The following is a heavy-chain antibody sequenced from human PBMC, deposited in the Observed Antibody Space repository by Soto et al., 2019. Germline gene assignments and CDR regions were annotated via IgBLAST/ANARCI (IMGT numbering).Heavy chain of an antibody. CDR3: ARVPRPMTTVTTTWYFDL. Sequence: QVQLQESGPGLVKPSQTLSLTCTVSGGSISSGDYYWSWIRQPPGKGLEWIGYIYYSGSTYYNPSLKSRVTISVDTSKNQFSLKLSSVTAADTAVYYCARVPRPMTTVTTTWYFDLWGRGTLVTVSS. CDR1: GGSISSGDYY. J-gene: IGHJ2*01. D-gene: IGHD4-17*01. CDR2: IYYSGST. V-gene: IGHV4-30-4*01.